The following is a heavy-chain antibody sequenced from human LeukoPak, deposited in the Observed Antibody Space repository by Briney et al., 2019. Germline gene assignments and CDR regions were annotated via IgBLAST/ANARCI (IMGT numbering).Heavy chain of an antibody. CDR1: GFTFSSYW. Sequence: PGGSLRLSCAASGFTFSSYWMSWVRQAPGKGLEWVANIKQDGSEKYYVDSVKGRFTTSRDNAKNSLYLQMNSLRAEDTAVYYCARVGAVAGPRAFDIWGQGTMVTVSS. V-gene: IGHV3-7*04. D-gene: IGHD6-19*01. CDR2: IKQDGSEK. CDR3: ARVGAVAGPRAFDI. J-gene: IGHJ3*02.